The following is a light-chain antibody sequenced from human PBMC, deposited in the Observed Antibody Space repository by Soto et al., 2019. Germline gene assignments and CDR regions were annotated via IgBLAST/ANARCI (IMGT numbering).Light chain of an antibody. CDR1: QGIGVR. CDR2: SAS. V-gene: IGKV1-12*01. J-gene: IGKJ1*01. Sequence: IQMTQSPSSLSASIGDRVTITCRASQGIGVRLAWFQQKPGKAPQYLIQSASTLQSGVPSRFSGSGSGTEFILTINSLQPEDVAIYYCLQVNSFPRTLGQGTKVDIK. CDR3: LQVNSFPRT.